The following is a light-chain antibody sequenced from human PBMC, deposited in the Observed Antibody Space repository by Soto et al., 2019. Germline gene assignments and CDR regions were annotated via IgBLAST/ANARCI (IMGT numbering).Light chain of an antibody. CDR1: QTVSSN. V-gene: IGKV3D-15*01. CDR3: QQYNNWPPYT. J-gene: IGKJ2*01. Sequence: EIVMTQSPATLSVSPGERVTLSCRASQTVSSNVAWFQQKPGQAPRLLIYGASTRATGIPDRFSGSGSGTEFTLTISTLQSEDGAVYYCQQYNNWPPYTFGQGTKLEIK. CDR2: GAS.